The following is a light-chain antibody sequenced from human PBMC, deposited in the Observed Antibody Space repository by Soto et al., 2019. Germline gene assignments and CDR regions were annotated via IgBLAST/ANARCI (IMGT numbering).Light chain of an antibody. J-gene: IGKJ4*01. V-gene: IGKV3-11*01. CDR2: DAS. CDR1: QSVSSY. CDR3: QQRSNWPTSLT. Sequence: EIVLTQSPATLSLSPGERATLSCWASQSVSSYLAWYQQKPGQAPRLLIYDASNRATGIPARFSGSGSGTDFTLTISSLETEDFAVYYCQQRSNWPTSLTFGGGTKVEIK.